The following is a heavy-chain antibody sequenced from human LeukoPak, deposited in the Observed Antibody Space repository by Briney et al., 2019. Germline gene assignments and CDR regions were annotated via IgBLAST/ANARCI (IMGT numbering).Heavy chain of an antibody. D-gene: IGHD2-2*01. Sequence: PSETLSLTCTVSGGSISSYYWSWIRQPAGKGLEWIGRICTSGSTNYNPSLKSRVTMSVDTSKNQFSLKLSSVTAADTAVYYCASTRYCSSTSCTTKSHFDYWGQGTLVTVSS. CDR2: ICTSGST. CDR3: ASTRYCSSTSCTTKSHFDY. CDR1: GGSISSYY. J-gene: IGHJ4*02. V-gene: IGHV4-4*07.